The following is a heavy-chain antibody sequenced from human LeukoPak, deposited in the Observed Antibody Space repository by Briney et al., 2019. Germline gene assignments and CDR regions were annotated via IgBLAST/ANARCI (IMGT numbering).Heavy chain of an antibody. CDR3: ARSTRIWFGENY. J-gene: IGHJ4*02. CDR2: IYYSGST. Sequence: PSETLSLTCTVSGGSISSGGYYWSRIRQHPGKGLEWIGYIYYSGSTYYNPSLKSRVTISVDTSKNQFSLKLSSVTAADTAVYYCARSTRIWFGENYWGQGTLVTVSS. V-gene: IGHV4-31*03. D-gene: IGHD3-10*01. CDR1: GGSISSGGYY.